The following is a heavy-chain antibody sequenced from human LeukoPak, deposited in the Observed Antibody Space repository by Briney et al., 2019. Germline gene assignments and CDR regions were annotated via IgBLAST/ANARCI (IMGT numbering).Heavy chain of an antibody. V-gene: IGHV3-30*18. Sequence: GGSLRLSCAASGFTFISYGMHGVRQAPGKGLEWVAVISYDGSNKYYADSVKGRFTISRDNSKNTLYLQMNSLRAEDTAVYYCAKDLEAVTMIVPYWGQGTLVTVSS. CDR3: AKDLEAVTMIVPY. J-gene: IGHJ4*02. CDR2: ISYDGSNK. CDR1: GFTFISYG. D-gene: IGHD3-22*01.